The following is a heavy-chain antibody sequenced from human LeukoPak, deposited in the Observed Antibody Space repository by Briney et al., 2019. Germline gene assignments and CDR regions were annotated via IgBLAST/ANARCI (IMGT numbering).Heavy chain of an antibody. V-gene: IGHV3-48*01. Sequence: GGSLRLSCAASGFTFSSFSMNWVRQAPGKGLEWVSYISDNSITIYYADSVKGRFTISRDSAKNSLYLQMNSLRAEDTAVYFCARERYDYVWGSYPQAFDIWGQGTMVIVSS. CDR2: ISDNSITI. CDR3: ARERYDYVWGSYPQAFDI. D-gene: IGHD3-16*02. J-gene: IGHJ3*02. CDR1: GFTFSSFS.